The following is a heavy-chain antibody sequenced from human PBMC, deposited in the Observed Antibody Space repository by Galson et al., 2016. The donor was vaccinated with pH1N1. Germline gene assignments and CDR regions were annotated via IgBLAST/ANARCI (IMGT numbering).Heavy chain of an antibody. Sequence: SETLSLTCTVSGGSLSSRNFYGGWIRQPPGKGLEWIGNIHYSGFTHYNSSLQSRVTISVDTSENQFSLRLSSVTAADTAVYYCASLVRGSYPDPLYYFDFWDLGTLVTVSS. CDR2: IHYSGFT. V-gene: IGHV4-39*01. D-gene: IGHD1-26*01. CDR1: GGSLSSRNFY. J-gene: IGHJ4*02. CDR3: ASLVRGSYPDPLYYFDF.